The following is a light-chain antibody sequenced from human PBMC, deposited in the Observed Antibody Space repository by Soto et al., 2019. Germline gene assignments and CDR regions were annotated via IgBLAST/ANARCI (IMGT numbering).Light chain of an antibody. CDR2: TAS. V-gene: IGKV3-20*01. CDR1: QSVGNND. Sequence: EIVLTQSPGTLSLSPGARATLSCRASQSVGNNDIAWYQQKPGQAPRLLIYTASNRVTGIPDRISGSGSGTDLTITISRLEPEDFEEYYGQQNAGSPVTFGQGTRLEIK. CDR3: QQNAGSPVT. J-gene: IGKJ5*01.